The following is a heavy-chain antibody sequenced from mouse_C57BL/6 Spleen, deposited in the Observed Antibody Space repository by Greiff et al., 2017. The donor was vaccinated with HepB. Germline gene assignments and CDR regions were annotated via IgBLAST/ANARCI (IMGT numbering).Heavy chain of an antibody. Sequence: EVQLQQSGPELVKPGASVKIPCKASGYTFTDYNMDWVKQSHGKSLEWIGDINPNNGGTNYNQKFKGKATLTVDKSSSTAYMELRSLTSEDTAVYYCARGGYGAWFAYWGQGTLVTVSA. CDR3: ARGGYGAWFAY. V-gene: IGHV1-18*01. J-gene: IGHJ3*01. D-gene: IGHD2-2*01. CDR1: GYTFTDYN. CDR2: INPNNGGT.